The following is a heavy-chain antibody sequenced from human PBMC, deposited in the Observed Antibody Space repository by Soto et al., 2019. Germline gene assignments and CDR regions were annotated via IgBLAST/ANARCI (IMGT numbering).Heavy chain of an antibody. V-gene: IGHV1-24*01. CDR2: FDPEDGET. Sequence: QVQLVQSGAEVKKPGASVKVSCKVSGYTLTELSMHWVRQAHGKGLEWMGGFDPEDGETIYAQKFQGRVTMTEDTSTDTAYMELSSLRSEDTAVYYCATGPTVTTPEEFDYWGQGTLSPSPQ. CDR1: GYTLTELS. CDR3: ATGPTVTTPEEFDY. D-gene: IGHD4-17*01. J-gene: IGHJ4*02.